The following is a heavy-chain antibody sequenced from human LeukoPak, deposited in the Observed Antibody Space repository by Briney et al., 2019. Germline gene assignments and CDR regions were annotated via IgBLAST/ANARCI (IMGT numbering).Heavy chain of an antibody. V-gene: IGHV3-33*06. CDR2: IWYDGSNK. CDR1: GFTFSSYS. D-gene: IGHD6-19*01. J-gene: IGHJ4*02. CDR3: AKDSLDSSGRYYFDY. Sequence: GRSLRLSCAASGFTFSSYSMHWVRQAPGKGLEWVAVIWYDGSNKYYADSVKGRFTISRDNSKNTLYLQMNSLRAEDTAVYYCAKDSLDSSGRYYFDYWGQGTLVTVSS.